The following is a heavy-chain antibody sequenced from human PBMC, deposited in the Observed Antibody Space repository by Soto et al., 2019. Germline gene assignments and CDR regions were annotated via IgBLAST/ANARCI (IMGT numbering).Heavy chain of an antibody. V-gene: IGHV1-8*01. CDR3: ASFTYCSSTSCYPPPGRIAHHYYMDF. CDR1: GYTFTSYD. D-gene: IGHD2-2*01. CDR2: MNPNSGNT. J-gene: IGHJ6*03. Sequence: ASVKVSCKASGYTFTSYDINWVRQATGQGLEWMGWMNPNSGNTGYAQKFQGRVTMTRNTSISTAYMELSSLRSEDTAVYYCASFTYCSSTSCYPPPGRIAHHYYMDFWGTGTTVTVSS.